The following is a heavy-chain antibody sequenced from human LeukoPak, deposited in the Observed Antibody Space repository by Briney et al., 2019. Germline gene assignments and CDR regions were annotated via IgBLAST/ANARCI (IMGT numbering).Heavy chain of an antibody. CDR3: AKDGGSYYYDSSGYYCDY. CDR1: GFSFSSYG. Sequence: PGGSLRLSCAASGFSFSSYGMNWVRQGPGKGLEWVSGISSSGDITYYEDSVKGRFTISRDNSKNTLYLQMNSLRAEDTAVYYCAKDGGSYYYDSSGYYCDYWGQGTLVTVSS. V-gene: IGHV3-23*01. D-gene: IGHD3-22*01. CDR2: ISSSGDIT. J-gene: IGHJ4*02.